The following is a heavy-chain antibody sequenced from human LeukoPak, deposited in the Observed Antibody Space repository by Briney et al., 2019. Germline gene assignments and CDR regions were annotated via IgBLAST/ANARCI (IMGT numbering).Heavy chain of an antibody. J-gene: IGHJ4*02. V-gene: IGHV4-39*01. CDR1: GGSISNTSHS. CDR3: ARGTAV. D-gene: IGHD6-19*01. CDR2: IYYSGRT. Sequence: SETLSLTCTVSGGSISNTSHSWGWIRQPPGKGLEWIGSIYYSGRTYYNPSLESRVTISVDTSKNQFSLKLSSVTAADTAVYYCARGTAVWGQGALVTVSS.